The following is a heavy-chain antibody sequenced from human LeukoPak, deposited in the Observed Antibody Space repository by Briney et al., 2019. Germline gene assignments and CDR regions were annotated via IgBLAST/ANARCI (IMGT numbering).Heavy chain of an antibody. CDR2: INHSGST. V-gene: IGHV4-34*01. D-gene: IGHD3-22*01. Sequence: SETLSLTCAVYGGSFSGYYWSWIRQPPGKGLEWIGEINHSGSTNYNPSLKSRVTISVDTSKNQFSLKLSSVTAADTAVYYCQTRYYYDSSGDYWGQGTLVTVPS. CDR3: QTRYYYDSSGDY. J-gene: IGHJ4*02. CDR1: GGSFSGYY.